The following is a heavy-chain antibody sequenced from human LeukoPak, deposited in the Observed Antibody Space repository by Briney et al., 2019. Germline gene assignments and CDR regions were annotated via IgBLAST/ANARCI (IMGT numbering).Heavy chain of an antibody. CDR2: INPSGGST. J-gene: IGHJ4*02. CDR3: ARDGAPIFGVVNPGLGLDY. V-gene: IGHV1-46*01. Sequence: ASVKLSCKASGYTFTSYYMHWVRHAPGQGLEWMGIINPSGGSTSYAQKFQGRVTMTRDTSTSTVYMELSSLRSEDTAVDYCARDGAPIFGVVNPGLGLDYWGQGTLVTVSS. D-gene: IGHD3-3*01. CDR1: GYTFTSYY.